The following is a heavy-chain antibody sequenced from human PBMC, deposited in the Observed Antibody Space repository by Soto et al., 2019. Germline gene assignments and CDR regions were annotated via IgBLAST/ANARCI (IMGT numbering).Heavy chain of an antibody. CDR1: GFSLSTSGVG. V-gene: IGHV2-5*01. J-gene: IGHJ3*02. D-gene: IGHD6-13*01. CDR2: IYRNDDK. Sequence: QITLKESGPTLVKPTQTLTLTCTFSGFSLSTSGVGVGWIRQPPGKGLEWLALIYRNDDKRYSPSLKSRLTITRDAPKHQVVLPMTNMDPVYTGTYFCAHCAHRYIAAAGNDAFDIWGQGSMVSVSS. CDR3: AHCAHRYIAAAGNDAFDI.